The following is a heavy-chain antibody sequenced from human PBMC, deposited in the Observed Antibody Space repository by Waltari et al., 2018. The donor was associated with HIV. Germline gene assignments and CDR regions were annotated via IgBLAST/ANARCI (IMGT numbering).Heavy chain of an antibody. J-gene: IGHJ6*02. Sequence: QVQLVQSGAEVKKPGASVKVSCKASGYTFHNYVIHWVRQAPGQRLEWMGWSNSANGNPKYSQEFQGRVTITRDTSASTAYIELSSLRSEDMAVYYCARGGSSPYYYGMDVWGQGTTVTVSS. CDR2: SNSANGNP. D-gene: IGHD6-6*01. CDR3: ARGGSSPYYYGMDV. V-gene: IGHV1-3*02. CDR1: GYTFHNYV.